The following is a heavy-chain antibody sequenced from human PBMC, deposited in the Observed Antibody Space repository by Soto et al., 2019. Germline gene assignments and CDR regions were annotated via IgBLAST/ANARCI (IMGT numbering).Heavy chain of an antibody. CDR1: GYSITSGSY. J-gene: IGHJ4*02. V-gene: IGHV4-38-2*01. CDR2: IFHNGGT. CDR3: ARRIAVAGTDYFDY. Sequence: TLSLTCGVSGYSITSGSYWGWIRQPPGKGLEWIGNIFHNGGTYDNPSLRGRLTMSVDTSKNQFSLKLSSVTAADTAVYYCARRIAVAGTDYFDYWGPGTLVTVSS. D-gene: IGHD6-19*01.